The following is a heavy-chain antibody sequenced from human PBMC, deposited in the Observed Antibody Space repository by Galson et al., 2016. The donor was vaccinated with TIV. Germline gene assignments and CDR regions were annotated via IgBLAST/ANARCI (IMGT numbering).Heavy chain of an antibody. CDR1: GYTFSTYA. V-gene: IGHV1-18*01. Sequence: SVKVSCKASGYTFSTYAISWVRQAPGQGLEWMSWISPYNNNTKYAQKFQGRVTMTTDTSTSTVYMELRSLGSYDTAVYYCARDHYWNVYSAYGMDGWGQGTTVTVS. J-gene: IGHJ6*02. CDR3: ARDHYWNVYSAYGMDG. CDR2: ISPYNNNT. D-gene: IGHD1-1*01.